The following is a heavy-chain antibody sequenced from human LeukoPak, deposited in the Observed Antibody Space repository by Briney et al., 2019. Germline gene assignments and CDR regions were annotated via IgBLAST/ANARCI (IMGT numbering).Heavy chain of an antibody. D-gene: IGHD3-16*02. Sequence: SETLSLTCAVSGGSISGDSWWSWVRQSPGKGLEWIGEIHHSGDTDYNSSLKSRVTISLDKSKTQFSLTLNSVTAADTAVYYCARVAWIPIGGVIVTAFDYWGQGTWSPSPQ. J-gene: IGHJ4*02. V-gene: IGHV4-4*02. CDR1: GGSISGDSW. CDR2: IHHSGDT. CDR3: ARVAWIPIGGVIVTAFDY.